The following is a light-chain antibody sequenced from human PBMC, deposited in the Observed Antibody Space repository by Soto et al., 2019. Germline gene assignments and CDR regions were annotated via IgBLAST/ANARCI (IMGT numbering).Light chain of an antibody. CDR2: DVS. J-gene: IGKJ2*01. CDR1: QGISTY. Sequence: DIQMTQSPSSLSASLGDRVTISCRASQGISTYLAWYQQKPGKAPTLLISDVSRLESGVPSRFSGSGSGTEFTLTIRGLQHDDFATYYCHPYNYLHNFGHGTKL. CDR3: HPYNYLHN. V-gene: IGKV1-5*01.